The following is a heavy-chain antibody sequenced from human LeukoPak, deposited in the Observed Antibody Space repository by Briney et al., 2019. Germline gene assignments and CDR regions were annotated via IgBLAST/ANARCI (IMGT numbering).Heavy chain of an antibody. CDR2: ISGDGDST. Sequence: GGSLRLSCAASGFTFSSFAMTWVRQAPGKGLAWVSVISGDGDSTYYADSVKGRFSISRDNSKDTLYLQMNSLRAEDTAVYYCAKSGAVGPTRAGDQFDQWGQGTLVTVSS. D-gene: IGHD1-26*01. CDR3: AKSGAVGPTRAGDQFDQ. J-gene: IGHJ4*02. V-gene: IGHV3-23*01. CDR1: GFTFSSFA.